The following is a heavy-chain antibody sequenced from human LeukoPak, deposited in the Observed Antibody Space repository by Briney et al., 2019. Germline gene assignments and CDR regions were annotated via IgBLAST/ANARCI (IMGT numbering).Heavy chain of an antibody. V-gene: IGHV4-34*01. CDR3: ARRPPKVGATSLQY. J-gene: IGHJ4*02. CDR2: INHSGST. D-gene: IGHD1-26*01. Sequence: PSETPSLTCTVSGGSISSYYWSWIRQPAGKGLEWIGEINHSGSTNYNPSLKSRVTISVDTSKNQFSLKLSSVTAADTAVYYCARRPPKVGATSLQYWGQGTLVTVSS. CDR1: GGSISSYY.